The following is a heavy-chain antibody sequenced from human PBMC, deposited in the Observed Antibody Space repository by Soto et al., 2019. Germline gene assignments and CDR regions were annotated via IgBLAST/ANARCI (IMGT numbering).Heavy chain of an antibody. V-gene: IGHV1-69*06. J-gene: IGHJ6*02. Sequence: SVKVSCKASGGTFSSYAISWVRQAPGQGLEWMGGIIPIFGTANYAQKFQGRVTITADKSTSTAYMELSSLRSEDTAVYYCAGRGKIAAARLFGMDVWSQGTTVRVSS. CDR2: IIPIFGTA. CDR3: AGRGKIAAARLFGMDV. CDR1: GGTFSSYA. D-gene: IGHD6-13*01.